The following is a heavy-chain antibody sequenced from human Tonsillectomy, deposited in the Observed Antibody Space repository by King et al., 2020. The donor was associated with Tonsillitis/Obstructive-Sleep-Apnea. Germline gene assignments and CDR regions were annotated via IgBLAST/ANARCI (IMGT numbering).Heavy chain of an antibody. CDR3: ARGDDYSDYAYYYYGMDV. Sequence: QVQLVESGGGVVQPGRSLRLSCAASGFTFSSCAMHWVRQAPGKGLEWVAVISYDGSDIYCADSVKGRLTISRDNSKNTLYLQMNSMRAEDTAVDYCARGDDYSDYAYYYYGMDVWGQGTTVTVSS. CDR2: ISYDGSDI. J-gene: IGHJ6*02. D-gene: IGHD4-11*01. V-gene: IGHV3-30*04. CDR1: GFTFSSCA.